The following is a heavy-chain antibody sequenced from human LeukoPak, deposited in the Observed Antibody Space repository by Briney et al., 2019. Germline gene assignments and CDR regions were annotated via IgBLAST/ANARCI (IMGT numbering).Heavy chain of an antibody. V-gene: IGHV3-74*01. CDR2: INSDGSDI. CDR1: GFTFNRYW. D-gene: IGHD3-10*01. J-gene: IGHJ4*02. CDR3: ARGSLGDGSLLIDY. Sequence: GGSLRLSCAASGFTFNRYWVHWVRQAPGKGLVWVSRINSDGSDITYADSVKGRFTISRDNAKNTVYVQMNSLRAEDTAVNYCARGSLGDGSLLIDYWGQGTLVTVSS.